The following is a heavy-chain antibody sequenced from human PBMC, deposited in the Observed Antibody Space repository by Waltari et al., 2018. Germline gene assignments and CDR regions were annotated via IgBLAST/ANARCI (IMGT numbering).Heavy chain of an antibody. Sequence: QVQLVQSGAEVKRPGASVKVSCKASGYTFSTSALSWVRQAPGQGLEWMGWMSPNRGKSGYAQRFQSRVTLTRNSSISTAYMELSSLRSDDTAVYYCARRRGSYLANWFDTWGQGTLVTVSS. D-gene: IGHD1-26*01. CDR3: ARRRGSYLANWFDT. J-gene: IGHJ5*02. V-gene: IGHV1-8*01. CDR1: GYTFSTSA. CDR2: MSPNRGKS.